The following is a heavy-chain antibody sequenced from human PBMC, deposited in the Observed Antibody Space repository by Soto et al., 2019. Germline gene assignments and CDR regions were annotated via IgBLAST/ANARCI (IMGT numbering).Heavy chain of an antibody. V-gene: IGHV3-21*01. CDR2: ISSSSSYI. J-gene: IGHJ6*03. Sequence: EVQLVESGGGLVKPGGSLRLSCAASGFTFSSYSMNWVRQAPGKGLEWVSSISSSSSYIYYADSVKGRFTISRDNAKNSLYLQMTSLRAEDTAVYYCARDSCSSTSCYYYYMDVWGKGTTVTVSS. D-gene: IGHD2-2*01. CDR1: GFTFSSYS. CDR3: ARDSCSSTSCYYYYMDV.